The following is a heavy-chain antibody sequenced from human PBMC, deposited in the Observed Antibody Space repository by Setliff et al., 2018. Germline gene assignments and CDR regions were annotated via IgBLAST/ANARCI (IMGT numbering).Heavy chain of an antibody. Sequence: PSETLSLTCTISGGFTSSFYWSWIRQPPGKGLEWFGEINQSGSGDYNPSFKGRVTISVDTSKKQFSLTLTSVTAADTALYYCRQAVVGRDVFDIWGQGTVVTVSS. CDR1: GGFTSSFY. CDR3: RQAVVGRDVFDI. V-gene: IGHV4-34*01. CDR2: INQSGSG. D-gene: IGHD1-1*01. J-gene: IGHJ3*02.